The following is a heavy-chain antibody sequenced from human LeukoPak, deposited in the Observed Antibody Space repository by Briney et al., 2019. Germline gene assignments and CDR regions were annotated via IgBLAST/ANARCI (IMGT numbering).Heavy chain of an antibody. CDR1: GFTVSSNY. Sequence: GGSLRLPCAASGFTVSSNYMSWVRQAPGKGLEWVSVIYSGGSTYYADSVKGRFTISRDNSKNTLYLQMNSLRAEDTAVYYCARDTNDYDFWSGYYAYWGQGTLVTVSS. J-gene: IGHJ4*02. V-gene: IGHV3-53*01. D-gene: IGHD3-3*01. CDR3: ARDTNDYDFWSGYYAY. CDR2: IYSGGST.